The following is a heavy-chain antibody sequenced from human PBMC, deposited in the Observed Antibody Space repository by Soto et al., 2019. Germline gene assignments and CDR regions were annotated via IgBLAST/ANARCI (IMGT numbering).Heavy chain of an antibody. D-gene: IGHD3-22*01. V-gene: IGHV1-69*13. Sequence: SVKVSCKASGGTFSSYAISWVRQAPGQGLEWMGGIITIFGTADYAQKFKGRVTITVDESTSTGNMELSSLRSEDTAVYYCASHYDSSGYYYRGLDYWGQ. J-gene: IGHJ4*01. CDR3: ASHYDSSGYYYRGLDY. CDR1: GGTFSSYA. CDR2: IITIFGTA.